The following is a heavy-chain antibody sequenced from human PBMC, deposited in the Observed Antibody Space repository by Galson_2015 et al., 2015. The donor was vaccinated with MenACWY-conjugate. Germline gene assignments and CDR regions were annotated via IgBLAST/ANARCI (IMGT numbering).Heavy chain of an antibody. J-gene: IGHJ4*02. CDR2: INSDGSRT. V-gene: IGHV3-74*01. CDR1: GIKFSHCG. CDR3: ARDRSYALDY. Sequence: SLRLSCAASGIKFSHCGMNWVRQAPGKGLVWVSYINSDGSRTTYADSVKGRFTISRDNAKNTLYLQMNSLRAEDTAVYYCARDRSYALDYWGQGTLVTVSS. D-gene: IGHD3-16*01.